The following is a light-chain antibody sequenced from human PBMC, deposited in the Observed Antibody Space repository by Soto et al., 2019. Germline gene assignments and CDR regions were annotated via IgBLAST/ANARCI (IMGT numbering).Light chain of an antibody. CDR2: GAS. Sequence: EIVLTQSPGTLSLSPWERATLSCRASQSVSSSYLAWYQQKPGQAPRLLIYGASSRATGIPDRFSGSGSGTEFTLTISSLKAEDFAVYYCQQYNDRPPLTFGGGTKVDI. V-gene: IGKV3-20*01. CDR3: QQYNDRPPLT. J-gene: IGKJ4*01. CDR1: QSVSSSY.